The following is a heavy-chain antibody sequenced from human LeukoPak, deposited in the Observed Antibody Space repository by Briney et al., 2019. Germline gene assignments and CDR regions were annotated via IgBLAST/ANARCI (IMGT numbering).Heavy chain of an antibody. CDR1: GGSISSSSYY. CDR3: ARDLRIVVVPAAILDKRSVSGAFDI. J-gene: IGHJ3*02. Sequence: PSETLSLTCTVSGGSISSSSYYWGWIRRPPGKGLEWIGSIYYSGSTYYNPSLKSRVTISVDTSKNQFSLKLSSVTAADTAVYYCARDLRIVVVPAAILDKRSVSGAFDIWGQGTMVTVSS. D-gene: IGHD2-2*02. CDR2: IYYSGST. V-gene: IGHV4-39*07.